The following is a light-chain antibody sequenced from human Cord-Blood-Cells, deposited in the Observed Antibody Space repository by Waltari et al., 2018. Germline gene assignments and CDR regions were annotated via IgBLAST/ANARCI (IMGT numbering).Light chain of an antibody. CDR1: SGDVGGYNY. V-gene: IGLV2-11*01. CDR3: CSYAGSYV. Sequence: QSALTHPRSVSGPPGQPFTIPCPGTSGDVGGYNYVSWYQQHPGKAPKLMIYDVSKRPSGVPDRFSGSKSGNTASLTISGLQAEDEADYYCCSYAGSYVFGTGTKVTVL. J-gene: IGLJ1*01. CDR2: DVS.